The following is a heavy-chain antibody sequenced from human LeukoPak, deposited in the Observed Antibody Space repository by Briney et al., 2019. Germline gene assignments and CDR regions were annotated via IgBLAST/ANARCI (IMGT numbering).Heavy chain of an antibody. CDR3: ARGSWQQLDGGYYFDY. Sequence: SETLSLTCAVYGGSFSGYYWSWIRQPPGKGPEWIGEINHSGSTNYNPSLKSRVTISVDTSKNQFSLKLSSVTAADTAVYYCARGSWQQLDGGYYFDYWDQGTLVTVSS. CDR2: INHSGST. J-gene: IGHJ4*02. D-gene: IGHD6-13*01. V-gene: IGHV4-34*01. CDR1: GGSFSGYY.